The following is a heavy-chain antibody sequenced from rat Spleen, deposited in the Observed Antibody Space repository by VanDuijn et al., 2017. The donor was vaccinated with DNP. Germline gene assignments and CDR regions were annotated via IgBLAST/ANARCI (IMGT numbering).Heavy chain of an antibody. D-gene: IGHD1-1*01. Sequence: EVQLVESGGDLVQPGRSLKLSCAASGFTFSNYDMAWVRQAPKKGLEWVATISTGGGNTYYRDSVKGRFTISRDNANRTLYLQMDSLRSEDTATYYCARENYYSGDYWGQGVMVTVSS. CDR2: ISTGGGNT. CDR3: ARENYYSGDY. CDR1: GFTFSNYD. J-gene: IGHJ2*01. V-gene: IGHV5-25*01.